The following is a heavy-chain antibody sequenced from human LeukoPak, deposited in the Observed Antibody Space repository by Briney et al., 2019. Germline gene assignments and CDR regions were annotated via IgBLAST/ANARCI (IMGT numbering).Heavy chain of an antibody. CDR2: INHSGST. CDR3: ARAGPLRVVKWELPVGSYFDY. CDR1: GGSFSGYY. Sequence: SETLSLTCAVYGGSFSGYYWSWIRQPPGKGLEWIGEINHSGSTNYNPSLKSRVTISVDTSKNQFSLKLSSVTAADTAVYYCARAGPLRVVKWELPVGSYFDYWGQGTLVTVSS. V-gene: IGHV4-34*09. J-gene: IGHJ4*02. D-gene: IGHD1-26*01.